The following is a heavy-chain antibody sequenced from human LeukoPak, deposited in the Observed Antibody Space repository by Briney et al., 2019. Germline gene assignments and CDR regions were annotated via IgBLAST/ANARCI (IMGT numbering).Heavy chain of an antibody. CDR2: IYYSGST. D-gene: IGHD2-15*01. Sequence: PSETLSLTCTVSGGSISSSSYFWGWIRQPPGKGLEWIASIYYSGSTYYNPSLKSRVTISVDTSKNQFSLRLSYVTAADTAVYYCARVPYCSGGSCNYYYYYGMDVWGQGTTVTVSS. V-gene: IGHV4-39*07. CDR1: GGSISSSSYF. CDR3: ARVPYCSGGSCNYYYYYGMDV. J-gene: IGHJ6*02.